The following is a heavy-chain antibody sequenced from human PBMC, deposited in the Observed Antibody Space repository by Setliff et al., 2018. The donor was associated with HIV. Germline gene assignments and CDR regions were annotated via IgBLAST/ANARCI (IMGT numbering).Heavy chain of an antibody. J-gene: IGHJ6*04. CDR3: ARGWELLPYWALNV. CDR2: INFGGGT. V-gene: IGHV4-34*01. Sequence: SETLSLTCAVFDGSRSGIHWSWIRQPPGKGLEWIAEINFGGGTNHNPSLKSRVTISVDTSKSHVSLMLRSVTAADTAVYYCARGWELLPYWALNVWGKGTTVTVSS. D-gene: IGHD2-15*01. CDR1: DGSRSGIH.